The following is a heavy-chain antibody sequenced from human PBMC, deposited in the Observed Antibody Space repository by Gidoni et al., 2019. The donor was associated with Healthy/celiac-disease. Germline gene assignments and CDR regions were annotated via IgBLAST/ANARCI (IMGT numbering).Heavy chain of an antibody. J-gene: IGHJ5*02. D-gene: IGHD2-21*02. CDR2: ISSCSSYI. V-gene: IGHV3-21*01. CDR3: ARDPLCGGDCLNGFDP. CDR1: GFTFSSYS. Sequence: EVKLVESGGGLVKPGGSLRLSCAASGFTFSSYSMNWVRQDPGKGLEWVSSISSCSSYIYYADSVKGRFTISRDNAKNSLYLQMNSLRAEDTAVYYCARDPLCGGDCLNGFDPWGQGTLVTVSS.